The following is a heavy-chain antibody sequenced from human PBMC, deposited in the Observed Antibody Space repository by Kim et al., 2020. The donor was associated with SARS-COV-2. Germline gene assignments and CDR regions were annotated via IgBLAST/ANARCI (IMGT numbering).Heavy chain of an antibody. CDR1: VFTFSSYA. J-gene: IGHJ4*02. CDR2: ISGSGGST. D-gene: IGHD4-17*01. Sequence: GGSLRLSCAASVFTFSSYAMSWVRQAPGKGLEWVSAISGSGGSTYYADSVKGRFTISRDNSKNTLYLQMNSLRAEDTAVYYCAKSDDYGDYYFDYWGQGTLVTVSS. CDR3: AKSDDYGDYYFDY. V-gene: IGHV3-23*01.